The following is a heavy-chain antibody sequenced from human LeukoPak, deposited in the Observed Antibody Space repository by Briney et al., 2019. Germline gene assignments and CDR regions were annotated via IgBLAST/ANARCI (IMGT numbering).Heavy chain of an antibody. J-gene: IGHJ6*03. Sequence: PGGSLRLSCAASGFAFSTYAMSWVRQAPQMGLEWVSTIGLSGDTTYYADSVKGRFAISRDTSKNTLYLQMNSLRAEDTAVYYCAKVGPSLVRGLIRGGARYYYNYMDVWGKGTTVTISS. CDR2: IGLSGDTT. CDR3: AKVGPSLVRGLIRGGARYYYNYMDV. CDR1: GFAFSTYA. D-gene: IGHD3-10*01. V-gene: IGHV3-23*01.